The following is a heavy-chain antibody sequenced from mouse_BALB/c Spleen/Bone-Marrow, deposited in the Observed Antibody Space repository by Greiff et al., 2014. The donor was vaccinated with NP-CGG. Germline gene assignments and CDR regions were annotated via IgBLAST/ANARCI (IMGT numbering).Heavy chain of an antibody. Sequence: VQLKESGAELVKPGASVKLSCTASGFNIKDTYMHWGEQRPEQGLEWIGRIDPANGNTKYDPKFQGKATITADTSSNTAYLQLSSLTSEDTAVYYCARSYGSSPFDYWGQGTTLTVSS. D-gene: IGHD1-1*01. CDR1: GFNIKDTY. CDR2: IDPANGNT. J-gene: IGHJ2*01. V-gene: IGHV14-3*02. CDR3: ARSYGSSPFDY.